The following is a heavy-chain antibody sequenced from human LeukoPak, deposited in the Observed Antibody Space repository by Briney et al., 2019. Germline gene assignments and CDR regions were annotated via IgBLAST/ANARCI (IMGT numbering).Heavy chain of an antibody. J-gene: IGHJ5*02. D-gene: IGHD3-10*01. V-gene: IGHV3-9*01. Sequence: PGRSLRLSCAASGFTFDDYAMHWVRQAPGKGLEWVSGISWNSGSIGYADSVKGRFTISRDNAKNSLYLQMNSLRAEDTALYYCAKEYGSGSYYLTFDPWGQGTLVTVSS. CDR2: ISWNSGSI. CDR1: GFTFDDYA. CDR3: AKEYGSGSYYLTFDP.